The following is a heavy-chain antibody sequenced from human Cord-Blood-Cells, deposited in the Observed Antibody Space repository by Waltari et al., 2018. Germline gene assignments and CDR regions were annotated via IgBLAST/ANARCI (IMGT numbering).Heavy chain of an antibody. D-gene: IGHD3-9*01. J-gene: IGHJ4*02. CDR3: ARGNDILTGYFDY. CDR1: GGSISSYY. V-gene: IGHV4-59*01. Sequence: QVQLQESGPGLVKPSETLSLTCTVSGGSISSYYWSWIRQPPGEGLEWIGYIYYSGSTNYNPSLKSRVTISVDTSKNQFSLKLSSVTAADTAVYYCARGNDILTGYFDYWGQGTLVTVSS. CDR2: IYYSGST.